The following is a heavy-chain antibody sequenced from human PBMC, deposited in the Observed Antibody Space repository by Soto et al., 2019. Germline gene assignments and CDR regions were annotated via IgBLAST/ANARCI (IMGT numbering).Heavy chain of an antibody. Sequence: SETLSLTCTVSGGSISSGGYYWSWIRQHPGKGLEWIGYIYYSGSTYYNPSLKSRVTISVDTSKNTLYLQMNSLRAEDTAVYYCAKDISNSFDYWGQGTLVTVSS. D-gene: IGHD3-3*02. CDR3: AKDISNSFDY. CDR1: GGSISSGGYY. V-gene: IGHV4-31*03. J-gene: IGHJ4*02. CDR2: IYYSGST.